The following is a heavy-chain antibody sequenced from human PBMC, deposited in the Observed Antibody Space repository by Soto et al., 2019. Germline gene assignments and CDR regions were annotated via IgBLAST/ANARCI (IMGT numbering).Heavy chain of an antibody. CDR1: GFTFSSYA. J-gene: IGHJ6*02. Sequence: EVQLLESGGGLVQPGGSLRLSCAASGFTFSSYAMSWVRQAPGKGLEWVSAISGSGGSTYYADSVKGWFTISRDNSKNTLYLQMNSLRAEDTAVYYCAKGPAVAYYYYGMDVWGQGTTVTVSS. CDR2: ISGSGGST. CDR3: AKGPAVAYYYYGMDV. D-gene: IGHD6-19*01. V-gene: IGHV3-23*01.